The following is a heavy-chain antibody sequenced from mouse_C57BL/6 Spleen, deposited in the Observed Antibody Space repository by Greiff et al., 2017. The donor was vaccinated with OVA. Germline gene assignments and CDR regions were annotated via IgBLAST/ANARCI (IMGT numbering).Heavy chain of an antibody. Sequence: EVQVVESGGGLVQPGGSMKLSCAASGFTFSDAWMDWVRQSPEKGLEWVAEIRNKANNHATYYAESVKGRFTISRDDSKSSVYLQMNSLRAEDTGIYYCTRPSTYYYAMDYWGQGTSVTVSS. CDR3: TRPSTYYYAMDY. J-gene: IGHJ4*01. CDR2: IRNKANNHAT. CDR1: GFTFSDAW. D-gene: IGHD5-1*01. V-gene: IGHV6-6*01.